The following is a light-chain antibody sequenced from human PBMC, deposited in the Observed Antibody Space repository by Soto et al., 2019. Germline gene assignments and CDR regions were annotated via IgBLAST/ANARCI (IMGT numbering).Light chain of an antibody. Sequence: VLTQPPSASGTPGQRVTISCSGSSSNIESNTVTWYQQLPGTAPKLVIYSNYDRPSGVPDRFSGSTSGTSASLVIRGLQSEDEADYYCAAWDDILNGYVFGGGTKVTV. CDR1: SSNIESNT. V-gene: IGLV1-44*01. J-gene: IGLJ1*01. CDR3: AAWDDILNGYV. CDR2: SNY.